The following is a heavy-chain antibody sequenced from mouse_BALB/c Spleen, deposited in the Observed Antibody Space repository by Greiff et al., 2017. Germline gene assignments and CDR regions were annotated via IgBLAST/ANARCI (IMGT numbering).Heavy chain of an antibody. CDR3: TRDGGLRLMDY. D-gene: IGHD2-4*01. J-gene: IGHJ4*01. CDR2: ISSGGSYT. CDR1: GFTFSSYT. Sequence: EVKLVESGGGLVKPGGSLKLSCAASGFTFSSYTMSWVRQTPEKRLEWVATISSGGSYTYYPDSVKGRFTISRDNAKNTLYLQMSSLKSEDTAMYYCTRDGGLRLMDYWGQGTSVTVSS. V-gene: IGHV5-6-4*01.